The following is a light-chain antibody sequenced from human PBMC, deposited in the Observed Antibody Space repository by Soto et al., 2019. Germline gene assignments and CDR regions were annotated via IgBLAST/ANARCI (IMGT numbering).Light chain of an antibody. V-gene: IGKV1-39*01. J-gene: IGKJ1*01. CDR1: QSISNC. Sequence: DIQMTQSPSSLSASVGDRVTITCRASQSISNCLNYYQQKPGKAPNFLIYGASSLQSGVPSRFSGSGSGTDFTLTISSLQPVDFATYYCHHYNSYPGTFGQGTKVEIK. CDR3: HHYNSYPGT. CDR2: GAS.